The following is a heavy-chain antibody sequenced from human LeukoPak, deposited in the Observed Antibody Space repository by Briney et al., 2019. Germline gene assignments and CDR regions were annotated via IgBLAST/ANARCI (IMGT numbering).Heavy chain of an antibody. D-gene: IGHD5-12*01. J-gene: IGHJ6*02. Sequence: PGGSLRLSCAAFSGFAMSWVRQAPGRGLEWVSAIDGRGDDTYYPDSVKGRFTISRDNSNNTLYLQMNSLRAEDTAVYYCARPISGYVSDGMDVWGQGTTVTVSS. V-gene: IGHV3-23*01. CDR3: ARPISGYVSDGMDV. CDR2: IDGRGDDT. CDR1: SGFA.